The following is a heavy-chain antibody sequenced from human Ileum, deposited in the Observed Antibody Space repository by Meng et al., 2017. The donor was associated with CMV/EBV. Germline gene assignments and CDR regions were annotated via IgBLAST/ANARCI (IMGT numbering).Heavy chain of an antibody. CDR1: GFTFSNYW. D-gene: IGHD3-16*02. CDR2: IKQDGSEK. Sequence: GGSLRLSCAASGFTFSNYWMSWVRQAPGKGLEWVANIKQDGSEKYYVDSVKGRFTISRDNAKNSVYLQMNSLRAEDTAVYYCARKGWNYREAFDMWGQGTRVTVSS. V-gene: IGHV3-7*01. CDR3: ARKGWNYREAFDM. J-gene: IGHJ3*02.